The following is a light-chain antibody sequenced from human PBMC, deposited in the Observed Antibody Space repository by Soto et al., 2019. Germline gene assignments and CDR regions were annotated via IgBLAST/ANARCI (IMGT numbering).Light chain of an antibody. CDR3: QQYGESPPT. J-gene: IGKJ1*01. CDR1: QSVSSNS. V-gene: IGKV3-20*01. Sequence: EIVLTQSPGTLSLSPGESATLSCRASQSVSSNSLAWYRRNPGQPPSLLIYGTSTRATDIPRRFSGSGSGTDFTLTITRLEPEDFAVYFWQQYGESPPTFGQGTKVEVK. CDR2: GTS.